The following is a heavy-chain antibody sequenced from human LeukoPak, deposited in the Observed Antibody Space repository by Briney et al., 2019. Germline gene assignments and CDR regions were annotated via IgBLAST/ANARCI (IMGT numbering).Heavy chain of an antibody. CDR3: ARWGHSGSSTRGIDY. D-gene: IGHD1-26*01. V-gene: IGHV4-34*01. CDR1: GGSFSGYY. J-gene: IGHJ4*02. CDR2: INHSGST. Sequence: PSETLSLTCAVYGGSFSGYYWSWIRQPPGKGLEWIGEINHSGSTNYNPSLKSRVTISVDTSKNQFSLKLSSVTAADTAVYYCARWGHSGSSTRGIDYWGQGTLVTVSS.